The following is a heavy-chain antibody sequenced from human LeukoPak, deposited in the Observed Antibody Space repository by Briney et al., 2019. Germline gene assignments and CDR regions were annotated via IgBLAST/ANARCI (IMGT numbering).Heavy chain of an antibody. J-gene: IGHJ4*02. V-gene: IGHV4-59*01. Sequence: SETLSLTCTVSGGSISSYYWSWIRQPPGKGLEWIGYIYYSGSTNYNPSLKSRVTISVDTSKNQFSLKLSSVTAADTAVYYCARVDGYHPYYFDYWGQGTLVTVSS. CDR1: GGSISSYY. CDR3: ARVDGYHPYYFDY. CDR2: IYYSGST. D-gene: IGHD5-24*01.